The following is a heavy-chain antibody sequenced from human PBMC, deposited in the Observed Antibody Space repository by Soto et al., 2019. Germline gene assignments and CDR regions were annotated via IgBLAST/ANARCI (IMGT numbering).Heavy chain of an antibody. D-gene: IGHD2-2*02. CDR1: GGTFSSYT. J-gene: IGHJ4*02. V-gene: IGHV1-69*02. CDR3: ATGDIVVVPAAIVGY. CDR2: IIPILGIA. Sequence: SVKVSCKASGGTFSSYTISWVRQAPGQGLEWMGRIIPILGIANYAQKFQGRVTITADKSTSTAYMELSSLRSEDTAVYYCATGDIVVVPAAIVGYWGQGTLVTVSS.